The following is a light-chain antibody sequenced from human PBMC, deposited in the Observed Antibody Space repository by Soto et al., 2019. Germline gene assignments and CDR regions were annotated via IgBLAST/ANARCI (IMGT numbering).Light chain of an antibody. CDR1: SSDVGSYNL. V-gene: IGLV2-23*02. CDR2: EVT. Sequence: QSALTQSASVSGSPGQSITISCTGTSSDVGSYNLVSWYQQHPGKAHKLMIYEVTKRPSGVSNRFSGSKSGNTASLTISGLQAEDEADYYCCSYAGSSTFYVFGTGTKVTVL. CDR3: CSYAGSSTFYV. J-gene: IGLJ1*01.